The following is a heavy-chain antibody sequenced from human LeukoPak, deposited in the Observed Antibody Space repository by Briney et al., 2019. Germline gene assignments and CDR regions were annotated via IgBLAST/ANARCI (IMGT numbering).Heavy chain of an antibody. CDR3: TRDLTTSGPIGI. CDR2: IDPNTGGS. V-gene: IGHV1-2*06. D-gene: IGHD3-9*01. CDR1: GYTFTDYA. J-gene: IGHJ4*02. Sequence: ASVKVSCKASGYTFTDYAMHWVRQAPGQGLEWMGRIDPNTGGSHYPQKFQGRVTVTRDTSITTAYMELSRLTSDDTAIYFCTRDLTTSGPIGIWGQGTLVTVSA.